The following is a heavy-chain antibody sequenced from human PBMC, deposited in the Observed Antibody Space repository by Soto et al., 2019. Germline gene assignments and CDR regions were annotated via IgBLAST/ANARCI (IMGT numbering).Heavy chain of an antibody. CDR1: GGSFSGYY. D-gene: IGHD3-16*02. V-gene: IGHV4-34*01. CDR2: INHSGST. Sequence: PSETLSLTCAVYGGSFSGYYWSWIRQPPGKGLEWIGEINHSGSTNYNPSLKSRVTISVDTSKNQFSLKLSSVTAADTAVYYCARGRYGYVWGSYRSRGYYFDYWGQGTLVTVSS. CDR3: ARGRYGYVWGSYRSRGYYFDY. J-gene: IGHJ4*02.